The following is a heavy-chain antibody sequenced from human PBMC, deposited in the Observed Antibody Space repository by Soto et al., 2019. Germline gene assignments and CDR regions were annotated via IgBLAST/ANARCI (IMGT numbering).Heavy chain of an antibody. CDR2: IYYSGST. D-gene: IGHD6-13*01. CDR3: ARDSSSSWYVFYY. CDR1: GGSISSGGYY. Sequence: SETLSLTCTVSGGSISSGGYYWSWIRQHPGKGLEWIGYIYYSGSTYYNPSLKSRVTISVDTSKNQFSLKLSSVTAADTAVYYCARDSSSSWYVFYYWGQGTLVTSPQ. J-gene: IGHJ4*02. V-gene: IGHV4-31*03.